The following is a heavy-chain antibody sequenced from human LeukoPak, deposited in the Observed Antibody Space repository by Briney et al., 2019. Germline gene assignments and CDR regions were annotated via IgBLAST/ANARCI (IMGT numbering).Heavy chain of an antibody. V-gene: IGHV1-24*01. D-gene: IGHD2-2*01. CDR2: FDPEDGET. CDR3: ATVVPAAIPLLSVAFDI. J-gene: IGHJ3*02. Sequence: ASVKVSCKVSGYTLTELSMHWVRQAPGKGLEWMGGFDPEDGETIYAQKFQGRVTMTEDTSTDTAYMELSSLRSEDTAVYYCATVVPAAIPLLSVAFDIWGQGTMVTVSS. CDR1: GYTLTELS.